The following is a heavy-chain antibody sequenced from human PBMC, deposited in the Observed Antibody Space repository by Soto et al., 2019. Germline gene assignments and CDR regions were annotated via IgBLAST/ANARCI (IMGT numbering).Heavy chain of an antibody. D-gene: IGHD5-18*01. CDR1: GYTFTNND. Sequence: ASLKVSCKASGYTFTNNDVSWVRQATGQGLEWMGWMNPGSGDTGYAQKFQGRVTMTRDISIATAYMELNSLTSEDTAIYYCARMESFGSLNWFDPWGRGTLVTVSS. CDR3: ARMESFGSLNWFDP. CDR2: MNPGSGDT. J-gene: IGHJ5*02. V-gene: IGHV1-8*02.